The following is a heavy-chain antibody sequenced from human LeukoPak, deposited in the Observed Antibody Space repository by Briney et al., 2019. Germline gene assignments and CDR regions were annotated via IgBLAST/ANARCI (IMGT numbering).Heavy chain of an antibody. CDR1: GYTFSGYY. D-gene: IGHD2-2*01. CDR3: ARDRGIVVVPAAMNFDY. V-gene: IGHV1-2*02. Sequence: GASVKVSCKASGYTFSGYYMHWVRQAPGQGLEWMGWINPNSGGTNYAQKFQGRVTMTRDTSISTAYMELRRLRSDDTAVYYCARDRGIVVVPAAMNFDYWGQGTLVTVSS. J-gene: IGHJ4*02. CDR2: INPNSGGT.